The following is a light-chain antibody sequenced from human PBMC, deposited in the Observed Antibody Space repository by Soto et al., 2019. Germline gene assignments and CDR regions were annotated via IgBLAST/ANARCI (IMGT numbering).Light chain of an antibody. CDR2: SNN. J-gene: IGLJ1*01. CDR1: SSNIGSNT. Sequence: QSVLTQPPSASGTPGQRVTSSCSGSSSNIGSNTVNWYQQLPGTAPKLLIYSNNQRPSGVPDRFSGSKSGTSASLAISGLQSEDEADYYCAAWDDSLNGSYVFGTGTKVPS. CDR3: AAWDDSLNGSYV. V-gene: IGLV1-44*01.